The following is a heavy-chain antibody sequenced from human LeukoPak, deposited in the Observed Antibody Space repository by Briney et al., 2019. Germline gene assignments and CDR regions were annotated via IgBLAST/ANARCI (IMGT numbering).Heavy chain of an antibody. CDR1: GGSISSSSYY. CDR2: IYYSGST. V-gene: IGHV4-39*07. Sequence: SETLSLTCTVSGGSISSSSYYWGWIRQPPGKGLEWIGSIYYSGSTYYNPSLKSRVTISVDTSKNQFSLKLSSVTAADTAVYYCARADWNSGSYYPYWGQGTLVTVSS. D-gene: IGHD1-26*01. J-gene: IGHJ4*02. CDR3: ARADWNSGSYYPY.